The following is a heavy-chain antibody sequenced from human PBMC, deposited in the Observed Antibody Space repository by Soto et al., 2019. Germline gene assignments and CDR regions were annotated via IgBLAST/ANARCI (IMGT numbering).Heavy chain of an antibody. CDR3: ARERREEIHDGYDIDY. V-gene: IGHV4-4*07. J-gene: IGHJ4*02. Sequence: SETLSLTCTVSGGSISDYYWSWIRQPAGKGLEWIGRIYTSGGTDYNPSLKSRVTISIDTSKSQFSLKVTSMTAADTAVYYCARERREEIHDGYDIDYWGQGTLVTVS. CDR1: GGSISDYY. CDR2: IYTSGGT. D-gene: IGHD5-12*01.